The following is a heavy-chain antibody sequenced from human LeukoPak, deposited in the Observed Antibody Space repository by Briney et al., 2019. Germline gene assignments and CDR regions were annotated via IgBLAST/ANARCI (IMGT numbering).Heavy chain of an antibody. CDR1: GYTFTSYG. CDR3: ARDTAVAGHD. V-gene: IGHV1-18*01. J-gene: IGHJ4*02. D-gene: IGHD6-19*01. Sequence: GASVKVSCKASGYTFTSYGISWVRQAPGQGLEWMGWISAYNGNTNYAQKFQGRVTMTRDTSISTAYMELSRLRSDDTAVYYCARDTAVAGHDWGQGTLVTVSS. CDR2: ISAYNGNT.